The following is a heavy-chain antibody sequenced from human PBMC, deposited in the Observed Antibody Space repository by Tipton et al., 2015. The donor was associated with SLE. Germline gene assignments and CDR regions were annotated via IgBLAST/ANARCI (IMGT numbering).Heavy chain of an antibody. CDR3: AKGRNGVGYFDD. CDR2: ISWNSGSI. V-gene: IGHV3-9*01. CDR1: GFTFSTYW. Sequence: SLRLSCAASGFTFSTYWIHWVRQAPGKGLEWVSGISWNSGSIGYADSVRGRFIISRDNAKNSLYLQMHSLRPEDTALYYCAKGRNGVGYFDDWGQGTLVTVSS. J-gene: IGHJ4*02. D-gene: IGHD2-8*01.